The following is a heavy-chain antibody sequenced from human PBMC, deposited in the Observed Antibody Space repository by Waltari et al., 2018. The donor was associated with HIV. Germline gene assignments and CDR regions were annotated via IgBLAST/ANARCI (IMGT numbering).Heavy chain of an antibody. CDR2: IIPSFGTA. CDR3: ARGLTANYYYYGMDV. D-gene: IGHD5-18*01. Sequence: QVQLVKSGAEVKKPGSSVKVSCKAFGATSSSYAIRWVRTAPGQGLEWMGGIIPSFGTANYAQKFQGRVTITADESTSTAYMELSSLRSEDTAVYYCARGLTANYYYYGMDVWGQGTTVTVSS. CDR1: GATSSSYA. V-gene: IGHV1-69*01. J-gene: IGHJ6*02.